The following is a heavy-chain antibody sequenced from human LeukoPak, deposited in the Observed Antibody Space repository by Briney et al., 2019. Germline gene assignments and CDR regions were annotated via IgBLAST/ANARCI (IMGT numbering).Heavy chain of an antibody. CDR2: IYYSGST. CDR3: ARVTHPALVRGVIDY. J-gene: IGHJ4*02. CDR1: GGSISSSSYY. D-gene: IGHD3-10*01. V-gene: IGHV4-39*07. Sequence: SETLSLTCTVSGGSISSSSYYCGWIRQPPGKGLEWIGSIYYSGSTYYNPSLKSRVTISVDTSKNQFSLKLSSVTAADTAVYYCARVTHPALVRGVIDYWGQGTLVTVSS.